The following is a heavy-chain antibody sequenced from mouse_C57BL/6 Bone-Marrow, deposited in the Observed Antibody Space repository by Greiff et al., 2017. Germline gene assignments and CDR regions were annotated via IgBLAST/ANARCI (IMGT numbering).Heavy chain of an antibody. Sequence: VQLKESGPVLVKPGASVKMSCKASGYTFTDYSMNWVQQTHGKSLEWIGVINPYNGGTSYHQKFKGKATLSVDKSSSTAYLELNSLTSEDSAVCYCARRGGKNAMEYRGQGTSVTVAS. J-gene: IGHJ4*01. CDR2: INPYNGGT. CDR3: ARRGGKNAMEY. CDR1: GYTFTDYS. D-gene: IGHD1-1*01. V-gene: IGHV1-19*01.